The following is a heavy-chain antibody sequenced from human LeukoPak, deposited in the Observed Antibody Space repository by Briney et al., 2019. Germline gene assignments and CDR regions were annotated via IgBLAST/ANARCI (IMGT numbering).Heavy chain of an antibody. CDR1: GFTFSSHS. CDR2: IGHSGSPA. J-gene: IGHJ3*02. CDR3: ARDQRPYCGGECSCAIDI. V-gene: IGHV3-48*01. Sequence: GGSLPLTREASGFTFSSHSMTWVRQAPGKRLEWISYIGHSGSPAHYADSVRGRFTISRDNAKNSLYLQMDSLTVEDTAVYYCARDQRPYCGGECSCAIDIWGRGTLVTVSS. D-gene: IGHD2-21*01.